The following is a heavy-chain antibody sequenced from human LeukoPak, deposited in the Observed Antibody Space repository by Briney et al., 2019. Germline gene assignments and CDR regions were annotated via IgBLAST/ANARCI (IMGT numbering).Heavy chain of an antibody. Sequence: SETLSLTCAVYDGSFSGYYWSWIRQPPGKGLEWIGEINDRGSTYYNPSLKSRVTISVDTSKNQFSLKLSSVTAADTAVYYCARVAGSYSSGWYVAPWGQGTLVTVSS. CDR3: ARVAGSYSSGWYVAP. J-gene: IGHJ5*02. D-gene: IGHD6-19*01. V-gene: IGHV4-34*01. CDR1: DGSFSGYY. CDR2: INDRGST.